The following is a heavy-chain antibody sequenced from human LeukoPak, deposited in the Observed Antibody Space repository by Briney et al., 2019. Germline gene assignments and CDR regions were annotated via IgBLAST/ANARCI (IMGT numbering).Heavy chain of an antibody. CDR2: ISNSGSST. D-gene: IGHD4-17*01. J-gene: IGHJ6*02. Sequence: KPGGSLRLSCAASRFTFSDYYMVWIRQAPGKGLEWVSYISNSGSSTKYADSVKGRFTISRDNSKNTLYLQMNSLRAEDTALYYCAKSRGQYGDYLFYYYGMDVWGQGTTVTVSS. V-gene: IGHV3-11*03. CDR3: AKSRGQYGDYLFYYYGMDV. CDR1: RFTFSDYY.